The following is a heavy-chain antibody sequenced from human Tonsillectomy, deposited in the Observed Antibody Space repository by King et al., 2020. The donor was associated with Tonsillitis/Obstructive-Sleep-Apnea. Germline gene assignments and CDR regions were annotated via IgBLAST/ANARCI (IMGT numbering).Heavy chain of an antibody. CDR1: GFSLSNARMG. Sequence: VTLKESGPVLVKPTETLTLTCTVSGFSLSNARMGVSWLRQPPGRALEWLAHIFSNDEESYSTSLKGRLTISKDTSKSQVVLTMTNMDPVDTATYYCASTLSTSYYYYFYMDVWGKGTTVTVSS. J-gene: IGHJ6*03. D-gene: IGHD2/OR15-2a*01. CDR2: IFSNDEE. V-gene: IGHV2-26*01. CDR3: ASTLSTSYYYYFYMDV.